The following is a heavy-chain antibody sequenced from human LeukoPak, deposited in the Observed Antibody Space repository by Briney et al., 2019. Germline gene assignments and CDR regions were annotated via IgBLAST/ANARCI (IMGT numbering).Heavy chain of an antibody. Sequence: GGSLRLSCAASGFTFSSYDMSWVRQAPGKGLQWVSGITYSSVYTYYSDSVKGRFTNSRDNSNNTLYLQMNSLIAEDRAVYYCAKDPSDLGGSGSNNYFDCWGQGTLVSVSS. J-gene: IGHJ4*02. V-gene: IGHV3-23*01. CDR1: GFTFSSYD. CDR3: AKDPSDLGGSGSNNYFDC. D-gene: IGHD3-10*01. CDR2: ITYSSVYT.